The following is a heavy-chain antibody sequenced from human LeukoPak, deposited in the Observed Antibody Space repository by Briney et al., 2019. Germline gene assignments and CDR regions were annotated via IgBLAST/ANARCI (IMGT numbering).Heavy chain of an antibody. CDR1: GFTFRSYW. J-gene: IGHJ4*02. CDR3: ARSTVAGTCDY. V-gene: IGHV3-7*01. D-gene: IGHD6-19*01. CDR2: IKQDGSEK. Sequence: GGSLRLSCAASGFTFRSYWMIWVRQAPGKGLEWVANIKQDGSEKYYVDSVKGRFTISRDNAKNSLYLQMNSLRAEDTAVYYCARSTVAGTCDYWGQGTLVTVSS.